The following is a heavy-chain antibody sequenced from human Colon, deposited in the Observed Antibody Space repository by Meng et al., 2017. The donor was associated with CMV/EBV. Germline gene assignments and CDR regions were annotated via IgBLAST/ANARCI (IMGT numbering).Heavy chain of an antibody. Sequence: SFKPSGYELTTYWIRWVRQMPGKGLEWMGIIYPSDSDTRYSPSFQGQVTFSVDKSISTAYLQWSSLKASDTAMYYCARRKLEFDYWGQGTLVTVSS. D-gene: IGHD3-10*01. J-gene: IGHJ4*02. CDR2: IYPSDSDT. CDR3: ARRKLEFDY. V-gene: IGHV5-51*01. CDR1: GYELTTYW.